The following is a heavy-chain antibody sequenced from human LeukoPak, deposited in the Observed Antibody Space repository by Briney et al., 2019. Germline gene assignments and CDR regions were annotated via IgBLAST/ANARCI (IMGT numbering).Heavy chain of an antibody. V-gene: IGHV6-1*01. J-gene: IGHJ4*01. Sequence: SQTLSLTCAISGDSVSSNSAAWIWIRQSPSRGLEWLGRTYYRSKYYNDYAVSVKGRITINPDTSKNQFSLQLNSVTPEDTAVYYCAREGYNYGFFDYWGHGTLVTVSS. D-gene: IGHD5-18*01. CDR2: TYYRSKYYN. CDR1: GDSVSSNSAA. CDR3: AREGYNYGFFDY.